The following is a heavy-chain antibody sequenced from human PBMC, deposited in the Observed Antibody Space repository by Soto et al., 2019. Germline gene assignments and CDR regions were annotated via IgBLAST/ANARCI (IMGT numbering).Heavy chain of an antibody. D-gene: IGHD3-16*01. V-gene: IGHV3-9*01. CDR3: AISQDRGGRTTFIY. J-gene: IGHJ4*02. Sequence: GWSLRLSCAVSGFTFDDNAMHWVRQAPEKGLEWVSGINWKSDIGYADSVKGLFTISRDNAENSLYLQMNSLRAEDTALYYCAISQDRGGRTTFIYWGQGTQVTVSS. CDR1: GFTFDDNA. CDR2: INWKSDI.